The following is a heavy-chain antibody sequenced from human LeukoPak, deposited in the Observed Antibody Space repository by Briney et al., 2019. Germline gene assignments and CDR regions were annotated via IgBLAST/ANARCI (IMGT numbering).Heavy chain of an antibody. CDR2: ISSSSSYI. D-gene: IGHD3-22*01. Sequence: GPSLTPSRAPSALTLSSYSMNSVRHAPGEGLECVLFISSSSSYIYYADSVKGRFTISRDNAKNSLYLQMNSLRAEDTAVYYCARGGTMIVVVYFDYWGQGTLVAVSS. CDR3: ARGGTMIVVVYFDY. V-gene: IGHV3-21*01. J-gene: IGHJ4*02. CDR1: ALTLSSYS.